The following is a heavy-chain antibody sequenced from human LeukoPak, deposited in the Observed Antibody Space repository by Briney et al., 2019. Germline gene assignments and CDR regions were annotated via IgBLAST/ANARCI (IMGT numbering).Heavy chain of an antibody. CDR3: ASYDVDIAMGYWSY. D-gene: IGHD5-18*01. V-gene: IGHV4-30-4*07. J-gene: IGHJ4*02. CDR1: GGSISSGGYS. CDR2: IYYSGST. Sequence: SETLSLTCAVSGGSISSGGYSWSWIRQPPGKGLEWIGYIYYSGSTYYNPSLKSRVTISVDTSKNQFSLKLSSVTAADTAVYYCASYDVDIAMGYWSYWGQGTLVTVSS.